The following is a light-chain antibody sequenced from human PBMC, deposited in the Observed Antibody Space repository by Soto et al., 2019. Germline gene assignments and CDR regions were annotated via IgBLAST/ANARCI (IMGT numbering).Light chain of an antibody. J-gene: IGKJ5*01. CDR3: QQYGSSHT. CDR1: QSVSSY. V-gene: IGKV3-20*01. Sequence: DIVMNQSPCTLSLSPGERATLSCRASQSVSSYLAWYQQKPGRAPSLLIFGASTRATGIPDRFSGSGSGTDFTLTISRLEPEDFAVYYCQQYGSSHTFGQGTRLEI. CDR2: GAS.